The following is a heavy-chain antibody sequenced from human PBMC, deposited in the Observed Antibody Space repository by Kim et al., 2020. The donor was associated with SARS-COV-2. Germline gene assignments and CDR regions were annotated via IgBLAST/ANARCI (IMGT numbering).Heavy chain of an antibody. CDR2: ISYDGSNK. V-gene: IGHV3-30-3*01. CDR3: ARGLVVRGVIDYYYYGMDV. D-gene: IGHD3-10*01. J-gene: IGHJ6*02. CDR1: GFTFSSYA. Sequence: GGSLRLSCAASGFTFSSYAMHWVRQAPGKGLEWVAVISYDGSNKYYADSVKGRFTISRDNSKNTLYLQMNSLRAEDTAVYYCARGLVVRGVIDYYYYGMDVGGQGTTVTVSS.